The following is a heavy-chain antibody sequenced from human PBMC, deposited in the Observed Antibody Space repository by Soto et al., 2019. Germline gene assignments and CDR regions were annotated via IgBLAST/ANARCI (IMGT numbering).Heavy chain of an antibody. V-gene: IGHV3-30*04. D-gene: IGHD3-16*01. CDR1: GFTFPNFA. CDR2: ISSDGNTK. Sequence: QVYLVESGGGVVQPGKSLRLSCTVSGFTFPNFAMHWVRQAPGKGPEWVALISSDGNTKYYADSVKGRFTISRDNSKNTLYLQMSGLRIEDTAVFYCAKDHYFSRLGSPSPYYFDYWGQGTLVTVSS. CDR3: AKDHYFSRLGSPSPYYFDY. J-gene: IGHJ4*02.